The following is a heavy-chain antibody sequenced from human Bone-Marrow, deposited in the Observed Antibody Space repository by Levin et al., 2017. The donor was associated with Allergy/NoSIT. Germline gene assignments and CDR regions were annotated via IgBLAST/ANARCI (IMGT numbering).Heavy chain of an antibody. J-gene: IGHJ4*02. CDR1: GGSISSYY. CDR3: AGEGGDCSGGSCYY. D-gene: IGHD2-15*01. Sequence: SETLSLTCTVSGGSISSYYWSWIRQPAGKGLEWIGRIYTSGSTNYNPSLKSRVTMSVDTSKNQFSLKLSSVTAADTAVYYCAGEGGDCSGGSCYYWGQGTLVTVSS. V-gene: IGHV4-4*07. CDR2: IYTSGST.